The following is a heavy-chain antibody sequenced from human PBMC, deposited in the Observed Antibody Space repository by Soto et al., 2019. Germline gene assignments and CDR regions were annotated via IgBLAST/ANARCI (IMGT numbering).Heavy chain of an antibody. CDR2: ITGIGGTT. V-gene: IGHV3-23*01. D-gene: IGHD1-20*01. J-gene: IGHJ6*02. Sequence: GGSLRLSCAASRFTFNNYGMSWVRQAPGKGLEWVSSITGIGGTTYYADSVKGRFTISRDNSRNTVSLQMNSLRADDTAVYYCAKDLGISGTHYYYYSCMDVWGQGTTVTVSS. CDR1: RFTFNNYG. CDR3: AKDLGISGTHYYYYSCMDV.